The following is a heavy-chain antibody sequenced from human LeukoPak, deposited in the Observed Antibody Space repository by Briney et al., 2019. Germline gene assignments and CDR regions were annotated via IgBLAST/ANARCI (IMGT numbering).Heavy chain of an antibody. V-gene: IGHV4-34*01. J-gene: IGHJ4*02. CDR2: INHSGST. CDR1: GGSFSGYY. Sequence: PSETLSLTCAVYGGSFSGYYWSWIRQPPGKGLEWIGEINHSGSTNYNPSLKSRVTISVDTSKNQFSLKLSSVTAADTAVYYCARSTWIKIGAFDYWGQGTLVTVSS. D-gene: IGHD5-12*01. CDR3: ARSTWIKIGAFDY.